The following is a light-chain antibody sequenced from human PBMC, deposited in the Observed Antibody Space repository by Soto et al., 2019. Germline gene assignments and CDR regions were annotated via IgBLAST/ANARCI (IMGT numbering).Light chain of an antibody. CDR2: DVN. V-gene: IGLV2-14*01. CDR3: TSYASGSSHVV. Sequence: QSALTQPASVSGSPGQSITLSCTGTSSDIGGYDYVSWYQRHPGKAPKLIIYDVNNRPSGVSNRFSGSKPGNTASLTISGLQAEDEAVYYCTSYASGSSHVVFGGGTKVTVL. CDR1: SSDIGGYDY. J-gene: IGLJ2*01.